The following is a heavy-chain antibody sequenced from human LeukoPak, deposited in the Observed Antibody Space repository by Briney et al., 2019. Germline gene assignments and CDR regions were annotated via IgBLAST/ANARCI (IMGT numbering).Heavy chain of an antibody. Sequence: GASVKVSCKASGGTFSSYAISWVRQAPGQGLEWMGRIIPILGIANYAQKFQGRVTITADKSTSTAYMELSSLRSEDTAVYYCARDNYLSVAAQYYFDYRGQGTLVTVSS. D-gene: IGHD2-15*01. CDR2: IIPILGIA. CDR1: GGTFSSYA. J-gene: IGHJ4*02. V-gene: IGHV1-69*04. CDR3: ARDNYLSVAAQYYFDY.